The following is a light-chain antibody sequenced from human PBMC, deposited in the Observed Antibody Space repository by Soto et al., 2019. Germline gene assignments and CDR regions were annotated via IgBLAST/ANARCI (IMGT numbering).Light chain of an antibody. CDR3: QHSYSPLSFA. Sequence: DIQMTQSPSSLSSSVGDRVTITCRASQSIGTYLNWYQQKPGKAPNLLIYAASSLEPGVPSRFSGSGTGTDFTLTISSLQPVDFATYYCQHSYSPLSFAFGHLITVDI. CDR2: AAS. V-gene: IGKV1-39*01. J-gene: IGKJ3*01. CDR1: QSIGTY.